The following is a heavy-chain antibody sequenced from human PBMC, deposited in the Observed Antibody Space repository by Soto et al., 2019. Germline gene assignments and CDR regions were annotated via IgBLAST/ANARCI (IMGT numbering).Heavy chain of an antibody. Sequence: LRLSCAASGFTVSSNYMSWVRQAPGKGLEWVSVIYSGGSTYYADSVKGRFTISRDNAKNSLYLQMDSLRAEDTAVYYCARDGTTGTANYHYAMDVWGQGTTVTVSS. D-gene: IGHD4-17*01. CDR1: GFTVSSNY. V-gene: IGHV3-53*01. J-gene: IGHJ6*02. CDR3: ARDGTTGTANYHYAMDV. CDR2: IYSGGST.